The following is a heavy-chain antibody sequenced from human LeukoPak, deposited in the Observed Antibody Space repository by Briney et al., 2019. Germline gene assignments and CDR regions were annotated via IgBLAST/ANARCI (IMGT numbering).Heavy chain of an antibody. CDR2: ISWNIGSI. V-gene: IGHV3-9*01. D-gene: IGHD7-27*01. J-gene: IGHJ4*02. Sequence: SGISWNIGSIGYADSVKGRFTISRDNAKNSLYLQMNSLRAEDTALYYCEKGTVSALLGRGDFWGQGRLVLVSS. CDR3: EKGTVSALLGRGDF.